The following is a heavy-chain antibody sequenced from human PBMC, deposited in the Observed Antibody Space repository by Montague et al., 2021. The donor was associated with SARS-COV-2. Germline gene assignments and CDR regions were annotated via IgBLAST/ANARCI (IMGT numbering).Heavy chain of an antibody. Sequence: SETLSLTCAVYGGSFSDYYWSWIRQPPGKGLEWIGEINHSGSTXXXPSXXXRVTISVDTSKNQFSLKLSSVTAADTAVYYCARFLRRVVPAATGHWEKNYYYYYMDVWGKGTTATVSS. D-gene: IGHD2-2*01. J-gene: IGHJ6*03. CDR2: INHSGST. CDR1: GGSFSDYY. V-gene: IGHV4-34*01. CDR3: ARFLRRVVPAATGHWEKNYYYYYMDV.